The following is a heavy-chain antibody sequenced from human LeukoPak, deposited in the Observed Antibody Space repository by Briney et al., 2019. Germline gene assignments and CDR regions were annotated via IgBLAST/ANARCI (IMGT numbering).Heavy chain of an antibody. J-gene: IGHJ3*02. CDR3: ARQRTRSGWYEDAFDI. Sequence: GESLKISCEGSGYTFTSYWIGWVRQMPGKGLEWMGIIYPGDSDTRYSPSFQGQVTISADKSISTAYLQWSSLKASDTAMYYCARQRTRSGWYEDAFDIWGQGTMVTVSS. D-gene: IGHD6-19*01. V-gene: IGHV5-51*01. CDR2: IYPGDSDT. CDR1: GYTFTSYW.